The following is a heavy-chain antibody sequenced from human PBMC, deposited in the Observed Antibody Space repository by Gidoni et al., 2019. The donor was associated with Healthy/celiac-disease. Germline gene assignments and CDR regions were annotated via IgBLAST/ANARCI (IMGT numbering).Heavy chain of an antibody. CDR2: IYPGDSDT. CDR3: ARHGDRDYDFWSGTPHSWFDP. Sequence: EVQLVQSGAEVKKPGESLKIPCKGSGYSFTSYWIGWVRQMPGKGLEWMGIIYPGDSDTRYSPSFQGQVTISADKSISTAYLQWSSLKASDTAMYYCARHGDRDYDFWSGTPHSWFDPWGQGTLVTVSS. J-gene: IGHJ5*02. V-gene: IGHV5-51*01. CDR1: GYSFTSYW. D-gene: IGHD3-3*01.